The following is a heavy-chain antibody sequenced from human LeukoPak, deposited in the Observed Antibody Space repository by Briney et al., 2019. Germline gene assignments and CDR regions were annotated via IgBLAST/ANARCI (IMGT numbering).Heavy chain of an antibody. D-gene: IGHD5-18*01. V-gene: IGHV4-34*01. CDR3: ARGIGYSYGGLYYYYYMDV. CDR2: INHSGST. CDR1: GFTFSNYA. J-gene: IGHJ6*03. Sequence: PGGSLRLSCAASGFTFSNYAMSWVRQPPGKGLEWIGEINHSGSTNYNPSLKSRVTISVDTSKNQFSLKLSSVTAADTAVYYCARGIGYSYGGLYYYYYMDVWGKGTTVTVSS.